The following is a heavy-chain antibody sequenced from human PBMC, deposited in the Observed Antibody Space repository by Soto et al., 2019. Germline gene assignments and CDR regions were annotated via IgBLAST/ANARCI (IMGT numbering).Heavy chain of an antibody. Sequence: ASVKVSCKASGYTFTSYGISWVRQAPGQGLEWMGWISAYNGNTNYAQKLQGRVTMTTDTSTSTAYMELRSLRSDDTAVYYCARSKYGDINLVAFGIWGQGTMVTVSS. J-gene: IGHJ3*02. CDR3: ARSKYGDINLVAFGI. CDR1: GYTFTSYG. V-gene: IGHV1-18*01. CDR2: ISAYNGNT. D-gene: IGHD4-17*01.